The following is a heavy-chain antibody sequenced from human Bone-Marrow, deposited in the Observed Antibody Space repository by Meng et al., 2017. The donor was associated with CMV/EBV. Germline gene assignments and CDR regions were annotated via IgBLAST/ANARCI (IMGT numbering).Heavy chain of an antibody. V-gene: IGHV4-34*01. CDR2: IYYSGST. CDR1: GGSFSGYY. J-gene: IGHJ5*01. D-gene: IGHD3-3*01. CDR3: ARDLKDVWSGYFQGAWFDP. Sequence: GSLRLSCAVYGGSFSGYYWSWIRQPPGKGLEWIGSIYYSGSTYYNPSLKSRVTISVDASKNQFSLKLSSVTAADTAVYYCARDLKDVWSGYFQGAWFDPWGQGNLVTVSS.